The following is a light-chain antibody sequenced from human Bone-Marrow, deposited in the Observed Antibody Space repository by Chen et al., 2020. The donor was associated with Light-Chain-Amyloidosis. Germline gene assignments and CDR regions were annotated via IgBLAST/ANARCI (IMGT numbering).Light chain of an antibody. CDR2: RDT. J-gene: IGLJ2*01. CDR1: DLPTKY. CDR3: QSADSSGTYEVI. Sequence: SYEVTQPPSVSVSPGQTARITCSGDDLPTKYAYWYQQKPGQAPVLVIHRDTERPSGISERFSGSSSGTTGTLTISGVQAEDEADYHCQSADSSGTYEVIFGGGTKLTVL. V-gene: IGLV3-25*03.